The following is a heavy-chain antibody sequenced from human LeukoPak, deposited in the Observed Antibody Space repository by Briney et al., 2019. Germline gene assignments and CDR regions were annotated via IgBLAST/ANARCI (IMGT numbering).Heavy chain of an antibody. CDR3: ARERGYSGYDYFIDSPSDY. CDR1: GFTFSSYE. D-gene: IGHD5-12*01. Sequence: PGGSLRLSCAASGFTFSSYEMKWVRQAPGKGLQWVSYISSSGSTIYYADSVKGRFTISRDNAKNSLYLQMNSLRVEDTAVYYCARERGYSGYDYFIDSPSDYWGQGTLVTVSS. CDR2: ISSSGSTI. V-gene: IGHV3-48*03. J-gene: IGHJ4*02.